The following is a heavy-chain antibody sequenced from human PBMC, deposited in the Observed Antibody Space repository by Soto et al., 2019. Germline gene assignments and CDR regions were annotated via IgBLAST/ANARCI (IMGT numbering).Heavy chain of an antibody. Sequence: QVHLVQSGAEVKKPGASVKVSCKASGYTFTTYAMHWVRQAPGQRLEWMGWINAANGYTKYSQKFQGRVTITRDTSASTGYIELNSLRSEDTAVYYCARYSSSWYHAFEIWGQGTMVTVSS. V-gene: IGHV1-3*01. D-gene: IGHD6-13*01. J-gene: IGHJ3*02. CDR3: ARYSSSWYHAFEI. CDR2: INAANGYT. CDR1: GYTFTTYA.